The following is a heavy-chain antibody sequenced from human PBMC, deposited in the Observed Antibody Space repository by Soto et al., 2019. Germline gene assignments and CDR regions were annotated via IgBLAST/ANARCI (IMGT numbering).Heavy chain of an antibody. CDR3: ARVQVDIVATIPGFDYYYGMDV. J-gene: IGHJ6*02. CDR2: IIPIFGTA. V-gene: IGHV1-69*01. Sequence: QVQLVQSGAEVKKPGSSVKVSCKASGGTFSSYAISWVRQAPGQGLEWMGGIIPIFGTANYAQKFQGRVTITADESRSTAYMEQSSFRSEDTDFYYCARVQVDIVATIPGFDYYYGMDVWGQGTTVTVSS. D-gene: IGHD5-12*01. CDR1: GGTFSSYA.